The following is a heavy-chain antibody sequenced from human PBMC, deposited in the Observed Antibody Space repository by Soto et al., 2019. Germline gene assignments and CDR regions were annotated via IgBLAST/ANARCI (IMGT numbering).Heavy chain of an antibody. Sequence: EVQLLESGGGLVQPGGSLRLSCAASGFTFSSYAMNWVRQAPGKGLEWVSVISGSGGSTYYADSVKGRFTISRDNAKNALYLQMNSLRAEDTAVYYCARRGPGTYFDDWGQGTLVTVSS. CDR3: ARRGPGTYFDD. CDR1: GFTFSSYA. V-gene: IGHV3-23*01. D-gene: IGHD6-13*01. J-gene: IGHJ4*02. CDR2: ISGSGGST.